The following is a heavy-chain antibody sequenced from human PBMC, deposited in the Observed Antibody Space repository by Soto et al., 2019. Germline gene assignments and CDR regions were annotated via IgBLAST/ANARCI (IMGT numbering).Heavy chain of an antibody. CDR3: ARDLAGTNLNYVDY. Sequence: GASVKVSCKASGYTFTSYGINWVRQAPGLGLEWMGWISSYSGNTNYAQKLQGRVTMTTDTSTSTAYMELKSLRSDDTAVYYCARDLAGTNLNYVDYWGQGTLVTVSS. D-gene: IGHD1-1*01. J-gene: IGHJ4*02. CDR1: GYTFTSYG. V-gene: IGHV1-18*01. CDR2: ISSYSGNT.